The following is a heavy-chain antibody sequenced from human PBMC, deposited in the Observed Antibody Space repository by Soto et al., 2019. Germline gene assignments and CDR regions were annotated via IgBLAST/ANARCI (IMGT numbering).Heavy chain of an antibody. CDR2: IYYSGST. Sequence: SETLSLACTVSGGSISSYYWSWIRQPPGKGLEWIGYIYYSGSTNYNPSLKSRVTISVDTSKNQFSLKLSSVTAADTAVYYCARNHYGDYLSSIAYWGQGTLVTVSS. CDR3: ARNHYGDYLSSIAY. D-gene: IGHD4-17*01. CDR1: GGSISSYY. J-gene: IGHJ4*02. V-gene: IGHV4-59*08.